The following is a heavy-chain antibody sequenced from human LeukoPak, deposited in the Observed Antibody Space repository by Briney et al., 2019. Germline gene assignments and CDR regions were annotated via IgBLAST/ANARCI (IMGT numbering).Heavy chain of an antibody. V-gene: IGHV3-74*01. J-gene: IGHJ4*02. Sequence: GGSLRLSCAASTFTFSNYWMHWVRQAPGKGLVWVSRINIDGRSISYADSVKGRFTISRENAKNTLYLQMNSLRAEDTAVYYCARVPATGTAFDDWGQGTLVTVSS. CDR3: ARVPATGTAFDD. CDR2: INIDGRSI. D-gene: IGHD6-13*01. CDR1: TFTFSNYW.